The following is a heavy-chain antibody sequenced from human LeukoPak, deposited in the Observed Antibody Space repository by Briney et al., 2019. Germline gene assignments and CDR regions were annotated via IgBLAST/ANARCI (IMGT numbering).Heavy chain of an antibody. CDR3: ATDRVHPSNEPTNFHS. CDR2: ISGSGHNT. Sequence: QTGGSLRLPCAASGFTFSNFAMSWVRQAPGKGLEWVSAISGSGHNTYHADSVKGRFTISRDNSKNTLYLQMNSLRAGDTALYFCATDRVHPSNEPTNFHSWGQGTLVTVSS. V-gene: IGHV3-23*01. CDR1: GFTFSNFA. J-gene: IGHJ4*02. D-gene: IGHD4-11*01.